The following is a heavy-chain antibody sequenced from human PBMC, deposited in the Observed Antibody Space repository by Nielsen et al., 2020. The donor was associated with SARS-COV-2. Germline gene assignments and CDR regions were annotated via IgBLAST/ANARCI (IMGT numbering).Heavy chain of an antibody. V-gene: IGHV4-30-2*01. J-gene: IGHJ4*02. Sequence: SETLSLTCAVSGGSISSGGYSWSWIRQPPGKGLEWIGYIYHSGSTYYNPSLKSRVTISVDTSKNQFSLKLSSVTAADTAVYYCARSPFRRGYSYSFDYWGQGTLVTVSS. CDR3: ARSPFRRGYSYSFDY. CDR2: IYHSGST. CDR1: GGSISSGGYS. D-gene: IGHD5-18*01.